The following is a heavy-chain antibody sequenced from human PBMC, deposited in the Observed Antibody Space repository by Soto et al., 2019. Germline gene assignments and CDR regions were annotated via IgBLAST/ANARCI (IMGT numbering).Heavy chain of an antibody. CDR1: GFTVSSNY. CDR3: ARDTRYSSSSAGKGYYYYYYMDV. D-gene: IGHD6-6*01. J-gene: IGHJ6*03. CDR2: IYSGGST. V-gene: IGHV3-53*04. Sequence: GGSLRLSCAASGFTVSSNYMSWVRQAPGKGLEWVSVIYSGGSTYYADSVKGRFTISRHNSKNTLYLQMNSLRAEDTAVYYCARDTRYSSSSAGKGYYYYYYMDVWGKGTTVTVSS.